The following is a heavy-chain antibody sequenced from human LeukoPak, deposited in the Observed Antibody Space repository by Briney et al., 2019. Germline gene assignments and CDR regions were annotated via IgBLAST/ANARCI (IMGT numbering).Heavy chain of an antibody. D-gene: IGHD2-15*01. CDR1: GFTFSSSA. Sequence: GGSLRLSCAASGFTFSSSAMSWVRQAPGKGLEWVSAISNNGGYTYYADSVQGRFTISRDNSKSTLCLQMNSLRAEDTAVYYCAKQLGYCSDGSCYFPYWAQGTLVTVSS. J-gene: IGHJ4*02. V-gene: IGHV3-23*01. CDR3: AKQLGYCSDGSCYFPY. CDR2: ISNNGGYT.